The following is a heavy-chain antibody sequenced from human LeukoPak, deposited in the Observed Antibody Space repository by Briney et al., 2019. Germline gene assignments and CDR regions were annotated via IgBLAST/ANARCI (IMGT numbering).Heavy chain of an antibody. CDR3: AKAEQWLMVYYYYMDV. V-gene: IGHV3-23*01. J-gene: IGHJ6*03. D-gene: IGHD6-19*01. Sequence: GGSLRLSCAASGFTFSSYAMSWVRQAPGKGLEWVSAIGGSGGSTYYADSVKGRFTISRDNSKNTLYLQMNSLRAEETAVYYCAKAEQWLMVYYYYMDVWGKGTTVTVSS. CDR2: IGGSGGST. CDR1: GFTFSSYA.